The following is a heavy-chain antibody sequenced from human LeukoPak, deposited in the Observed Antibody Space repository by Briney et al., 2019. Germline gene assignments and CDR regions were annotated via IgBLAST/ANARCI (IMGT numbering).Heavy chain of an antibody. D-gene: IGHD3-22*01. CDR2: IYPGDSDT. Sequence: GESLKISCKGSGYSFTSYWIGWVRQMPGKGLEWMGIIYPGDSDTRYSPSFQGQVTISADKSISTAYLQWSSLKASDTAMYYCAGSAYYYDSSGYYGMDVWGQGTTVTVSS. J-gene: IGHJ6*02. CDR3: AGSAYYYDSSGYYGMDV. V-gene: IGHV5-51*01. CDR1: GYSFTSYW.